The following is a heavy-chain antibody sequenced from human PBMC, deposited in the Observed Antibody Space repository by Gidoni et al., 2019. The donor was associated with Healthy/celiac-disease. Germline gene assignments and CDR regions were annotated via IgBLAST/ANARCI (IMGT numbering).Heavy chain of an antibody. V-gene: IGHV3-23*01. CDR3: AKDPVRVAATGGVDY. CDR2: ISGSGGST. CDR1: GFTFRSYA. D-gene: IGHD2-15*01. J-gene: IGHJ4*02. Sequence: EGQLLYSGGVLIAPGGSLRLSCAASGFTFRSYAIGWGRQAPGKGLEWASDISGSGGSTYYADAVKGRFTSSRDNSKNTLYPKMHILRAEDTAVYYCAKDPVRVAATGGVDYWGQGTLVTVSS.